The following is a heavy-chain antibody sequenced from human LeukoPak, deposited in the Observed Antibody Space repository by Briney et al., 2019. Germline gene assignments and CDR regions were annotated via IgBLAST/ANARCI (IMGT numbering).Heavy chain of an antibody. CDR2: ISNNGGYT. CDR1: GFIFGSFW. D-gene: IGHD2-15*01. CDR3: AKQLGYCSDGSCYFPY. V-gene: IGHV3-23*01. J-gene: IGHJ4*02. Sequence: HTGGSLRLSCAASGFIFGSFWMTWVRQAPGKGLEWVSAISNNGGYTYYADSVQGRFTISRDNSKSTLCLQMNSLRAEDTAVYYCAKQLGYCSDGSCYFPYWGQGTLVTVSS.